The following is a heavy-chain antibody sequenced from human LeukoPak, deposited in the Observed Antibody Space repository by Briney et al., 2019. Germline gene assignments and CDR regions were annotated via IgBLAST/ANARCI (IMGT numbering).Heavy chain of an antibody. CDR2: ISYDGSNK. V-gene: IGHV3-30*18. Sequence: GGSLRLSCAASGFTFSSYAMSWVRQAPGKGLEWVAVISYDGSNKYYADSVKGRFTISRDNSKNTLYLQMNSLRAEDTAVYYCAKDFRKAVAGLFDYWGQGTLVTVSS. CDR3: AKDFRKAVAGLFDY. D-gene: IGHD6-19*01. CDR1: GFTFSSYA. J-gene: IGHJ4*02.